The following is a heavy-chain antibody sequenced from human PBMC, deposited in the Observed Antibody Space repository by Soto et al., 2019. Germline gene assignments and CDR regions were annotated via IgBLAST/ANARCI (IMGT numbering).Heavy chain of an antibody. CDR3: ASDMSTT. Sequence: ASVKVSCKASGYTFTSYNIHWVRQAPGQGLEWMGIINPDDGSPSYAQKFQGRVTLTRDTSISTAYMELTSLRSEDTAIYYCASDMSTTWGQGTLVTVSS. CDR1: GYTFTSYN. V-gene: IGHV1-46*01. CDR2: INPDDGSP. D-gene: IGHD2-2*01. J-gene: IGHJ5*02.